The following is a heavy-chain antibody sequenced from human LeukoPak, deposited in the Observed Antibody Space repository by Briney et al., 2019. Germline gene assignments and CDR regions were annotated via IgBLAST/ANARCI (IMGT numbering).Heavy chain of an antibody. CDR2: IYYSGST. V-gene: IGHV4-30-4*08. D-gene: IGHD4-17*01. Sequence: SETLSLTCAVYGGSFSGYYWSWIRQPPGKGLEWIGYIYYSGSTYYNPSLKSRVTISVDTSKNQFSLKLSSVTAADTAVYYCARVSYGDYGPPYYFDYWGQGTLVTVSS. CDR1: GGSFSGYY. J-gene: IGHJ4*02. CDR3: ARVSYGDYGPPYYFDY.